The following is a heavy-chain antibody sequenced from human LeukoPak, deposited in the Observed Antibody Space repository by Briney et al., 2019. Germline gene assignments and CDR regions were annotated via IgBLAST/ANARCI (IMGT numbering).Heavy chain of an antibody. CDR3: ATLCCGSYYMDV. CDR1: GFTFVTYG. V-gene: IGHV3-30*02. CDR2: IQNDGSNK. Sequence: HPGGSLRLSCAASGFTFVTYGIHWVRQAPGKGLEWVAFIQNDGSNKYYADSVKGRFTVSRDNSKNTVYLQVSSLRSEDTAVYYCATLCCGSYYMDVWGKGTTVTVSS. D-gene: IGHD2-15*01. J-gene: IGHJ6*03.